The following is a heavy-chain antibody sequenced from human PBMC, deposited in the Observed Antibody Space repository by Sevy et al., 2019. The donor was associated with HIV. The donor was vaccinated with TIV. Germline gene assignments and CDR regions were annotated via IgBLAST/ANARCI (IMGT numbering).Heavy chain of an antibody. CDR2: ISSNGDST. CDR3: VKPRTTTTVVFDY. D-gene: IGHD1-1*01. V-gene: IGHV3-64D*06. J-gene: IGHJ4*02. CDR1: GFTFSSYG. Sequence: GGSLRLSCSASGFTFSSYGIHWVRQAPGKGLEYVSAISSNGDSTYYADSVKGRFTISRDNSKNTVYLQMSSLRGEDSAVYYCVKPRTTTTVVFDYLGQGTLVTVSS.